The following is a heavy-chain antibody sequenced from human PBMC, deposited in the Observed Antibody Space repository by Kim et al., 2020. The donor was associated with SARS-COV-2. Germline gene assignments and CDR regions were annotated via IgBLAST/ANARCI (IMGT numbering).Heavy chain of an antibody. J-gene: IGHJ6*03. V-gene: IGHV4-34*01. CDR2: INHSGST. Sequence: SETLSLTCAVYGGSFSGYYWSWIRQPPGKGLEWIGEINHSGSTNYNPSLKSRVTISVDTSKNQFSLKLSSVTAADTAVYYCASPLPLHYYSYYYMDAGG. CDR3: ASPLPLHYYSYYYMDA. CDR1: GGSFSGYY.